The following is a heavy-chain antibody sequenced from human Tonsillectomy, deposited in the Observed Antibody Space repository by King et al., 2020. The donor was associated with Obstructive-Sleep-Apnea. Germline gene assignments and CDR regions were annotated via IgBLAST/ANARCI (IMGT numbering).Heavy chain of an antibody. CDR3: VAKKATTSFDI. D-gene: IGHD1-1*01. CDR1: GFTLSWYA. J-gene: IGHJ3*02. V-gene: IGHV3-23*04. Sequence: VQLVESVGALVQPGGSLRLSCTASGFTLSWYAVSWVRQAPGKGLEWVSGSGAETFYADSVRGRFTVSRDNSKNAVYLQMNNLRVEDTALYYCVAKKATTSFDIWGLGTMVTVSS. CDR2: SGAET.